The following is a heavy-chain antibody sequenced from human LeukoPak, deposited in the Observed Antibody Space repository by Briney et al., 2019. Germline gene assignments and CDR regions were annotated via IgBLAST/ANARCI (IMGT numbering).Heavy chain of an antibody. J-gene: IGHJ4*02. D-gene: IGHD4/OR15-4a*01. CDR1: GDSISSSNYC. CDR2: ICRDGHT. V-gene: IGHV4-39*01. Sequence: SETLSLTCVVSGDSISSSNYCWGWIRQPPGKGLEWIGSICRDGHTYYNPSLKSRVTTSVDTSKNQFSLSLRSVTAADSAVYYCARDNYGGYRDFDFWGQGTLVTVSS. CDR3: ARDNYGGYRDFDF.